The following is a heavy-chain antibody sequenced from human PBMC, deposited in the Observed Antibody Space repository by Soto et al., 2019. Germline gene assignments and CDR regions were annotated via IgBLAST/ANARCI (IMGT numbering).Heavy chain of an antibody. V-gene: IGHV1-3*01. Sequence: QVQLVQSGAEVKKPGASVKVSCKASGYTFTSYAMHWVRQAPGQRLEWMGWINAGNGNTKYSQKFQGRVTITRDTSASTAYMGLSSLRSEDTAVYYCASWGRDYYYYGMDVWGQGTTVTVSS. CDR2: INAGNGNT. D-gene: IGHD3-16*01. J-gene: IGHJ6*02. CDR1: GYTFTSYA. CDR3: ASWGRDYYYYGMDV.